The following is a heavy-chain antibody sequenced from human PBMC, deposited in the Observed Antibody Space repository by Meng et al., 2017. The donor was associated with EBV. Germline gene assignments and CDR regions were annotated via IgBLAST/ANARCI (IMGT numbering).Heavy chain of an antibody. CDR1: GGSVNGYF. Sequence: QVQLQQRGAGLLKPSETLSPTCAAYGGSVNGYFGSWIRQPPGKGLDWIGELHHSGSTNYNPSLKSRLRISVDTSKNQFSLNLTSVTAADTAVYYCARVSPKRYFDYLAPPDYWGQGTLVTVSS. D-gene: IGHD3-9*01. CDR3: ARVSPKRYFDYLAPPDY. J-gene: IGHJ4*02. CDR2: LHHSGST. V-gene: IGHV4-34*01.